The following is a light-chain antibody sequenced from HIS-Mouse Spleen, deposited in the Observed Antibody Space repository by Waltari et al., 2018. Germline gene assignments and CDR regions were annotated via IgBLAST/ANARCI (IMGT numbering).Light chain of an antibody. J-gene: IGLJ2*01. V-gene: IGLV3-21*03. CDR3: QVWDSSSDHVV. Sequence: SYGLTQPPSVSVAPGKTARITCGGNNIGSKSVHWYQQKPGQAPVLVVYDDSDRPSGFPERFSGSNSGNTATLTISRVEAGDEADYYCQVWDSSSDHVVFGGGTKLTVL. CDR1: NIGSKS. CDR2: DDS.